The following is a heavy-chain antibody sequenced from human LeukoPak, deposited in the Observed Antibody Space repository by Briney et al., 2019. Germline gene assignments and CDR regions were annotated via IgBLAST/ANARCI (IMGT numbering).Heavy chain of an antibody. D-gene: IGHD1-7*01. V-gene: IGHV3-48*01. J-gene: IGHJ5*02. CDR2: ISSSSSTI. Sequence: PGGSLRLSCAASGFTFSSYSMNWVRQAPGKGLEWVSYISSSSSTIYYADSVKGRFTISRDNAKNSLYLQMNSLRAEDTAVYYCARDWVGLLNWFDPWGQGTVDTVSS. CDR1: GFTFSSYS. CDR3: ARDWVGLLNWFDP.